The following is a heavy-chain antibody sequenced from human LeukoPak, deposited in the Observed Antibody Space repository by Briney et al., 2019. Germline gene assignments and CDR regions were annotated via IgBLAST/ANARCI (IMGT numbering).Heavy chain of an antibody. CDR3: ARGMGGYGGYDY. J-gene: IGHJ4*02. CDR2: IYSGGSS. V-gene: IGHV3-66*01. CDR1: GFTVSSNY. D-gene: IGHD5-12*01. Sequence: GGSLRLSCAASGFTVSSNYMSWVRQAPGQELEWVSVIYSGGSSYYADSVKGRFTISRDNSKNTVYLQMNSLGVEDTAVYYCARGMGGYGGYDYWGQGTLVTVSS.